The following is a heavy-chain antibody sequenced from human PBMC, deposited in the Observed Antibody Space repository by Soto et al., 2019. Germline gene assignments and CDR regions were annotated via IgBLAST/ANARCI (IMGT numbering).Heavy chain of an antibody. J-gene: IGHJ4*02. CDR3: ARVPDCSSSGCYSYFDI. CDR2: ISNDGSNT. D-gene: IGHD2-2*01. CDR1: GFTLSDYY. Sequence: EVQLVESGGGLVQPGGSLRRSCAASGFTLSDYYMHWARQAPGKGLVWVSRISNDGSNTDYADSVKGRFTISRDNAKHTMHLQMNSLRAEDTAMYYCARVPDCSSSGCYSYFDIWGQGTLVTVSS. V-gene: IGHV3-74*01.